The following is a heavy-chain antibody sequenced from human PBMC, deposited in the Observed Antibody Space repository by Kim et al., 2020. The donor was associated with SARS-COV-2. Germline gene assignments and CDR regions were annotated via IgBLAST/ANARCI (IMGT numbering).Heavy chain of an antibody. V-gene: IGHV6-1*01. CDR3: AREEYSSSYYYGMDV. Sequence: VSVKSRITINPDTSKNQSSLQLNSVTPEDTAVYYCAREEYSSSYYYGMDVWGQGTTVTVSS. J-gene: IGHJ6*02. D-gene: IGHD6-6*01.